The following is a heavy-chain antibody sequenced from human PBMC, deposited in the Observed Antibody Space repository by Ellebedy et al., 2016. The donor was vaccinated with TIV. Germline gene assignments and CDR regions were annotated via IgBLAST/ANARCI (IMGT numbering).Heavy chain of an antibody. V-gene: IGHV1-69*04. J-gene: IGHJ6*02. CDR1: GGTFSSYA. Sequence: AASVKVSCKASGGTFSSYAISWARQAPGQGLEWMGRIIPILGIANYAQKFQGRVTITADKSTSTAYMELSSLRSEDTAVYYCARDDCTKGPYYYYGMDVWGQGTTVTVSS. D-gene: IGHD2-8*01. CDR2: IIPILGIA. CDR3: ARDDCTKGPYYYYGMDV.